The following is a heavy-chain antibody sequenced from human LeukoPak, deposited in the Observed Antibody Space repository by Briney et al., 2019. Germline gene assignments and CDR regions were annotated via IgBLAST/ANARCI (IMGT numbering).Heavy chain of an antibody. J-gene: IGHJ5*02. CDR2: ISAYNGNT. Sequence: GASVKVSCKASGYTFTSYGISWVRQAPGQGLEWMGWISAYNGNTNYAQKLQGRVTMTTDTSTSTAYMELRSLRSDDTAVYYCARDRGSSGWYGDRWFDPWGQGTLVTVSS. CDR3: ARDRGSSGWYGDRWFDP. D-gene: IGHD6-19*01. V-gene: IGHV1-18*01. CDR1: GYTFTSYG.